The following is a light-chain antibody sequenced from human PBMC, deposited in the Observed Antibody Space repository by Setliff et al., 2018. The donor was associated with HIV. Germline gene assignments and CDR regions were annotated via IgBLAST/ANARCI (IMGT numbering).Light chain of an antibody. Sequence: DIQMTQSPSSLSASAGDRVTITCRASQNIYTYLNWYQQKPGKAPKVLIYAASSLQSGVPSRFSGSGSGTDFTLTISSLQPEDFATYYCQQSYSTPYTFGRGTKVDIK. J-gene: IGKJ2*01. CDR3: QQSYSTPYT. V-gene: IGKV1-39*01. CDR2: AAS. CDR1: QNIYTY.